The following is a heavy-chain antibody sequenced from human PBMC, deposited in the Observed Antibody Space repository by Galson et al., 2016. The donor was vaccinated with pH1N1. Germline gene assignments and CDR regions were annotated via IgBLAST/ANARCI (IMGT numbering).Heavy chain of an antibody. CDR3: ARDRGSTLFHNYGMDV. V-gene: IGHV6-1*01. D-gene: IGHD3-10*01. Sequence: CAISGDSVSSTNCAWDWIRQSPSRGLEWLGRTYYRSKWYNDYAVSVQSRITINPDTSKNRLSLHLNSVTPEDTAVYYCARDRGSTLFHNYGMDVWGQGTTVIVSS. J-gene: IGHJ6*02. CDR1: GDSVSSTNCA. CDR2: TYYRSKWYN.